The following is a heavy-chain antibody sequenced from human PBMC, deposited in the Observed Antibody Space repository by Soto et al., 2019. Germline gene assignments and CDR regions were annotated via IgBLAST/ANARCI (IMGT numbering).Heavy chain of an antibody. J-gene: IGHJ4*02. CDR2: IYYSGST. Sequence: PSETLSLTCTVSGGSISSYYWSWIRQPPGKGLEWIGYIYYSGSTNYNPSLKSRVTISVDTSKNQFSLKLSSVTAADTAVYYCARLVTGMVDYWGQRTLVTVSS. D-gene: IGHD1-20*01. V-gene: IGHV4-59*08. CDR1: GGSISSYY. CDR3: ARLVTGMVDY.